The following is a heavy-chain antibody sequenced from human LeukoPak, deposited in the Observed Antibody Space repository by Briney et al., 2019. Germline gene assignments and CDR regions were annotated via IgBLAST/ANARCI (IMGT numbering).Heavy chain of an antibody. CDR2: IYYSGST. V-gene: IGHV4-59*01. Sequence: SETLSLTCTVSGGSISSYYWGWIRQPPGKGLEWIGYIYYSGSTNYNPSLKSRVTISVDTSKNQFSLKLSSVTAADTAVYYCARYGQQLYAFDIWGQGTMVTVSS. CDR1: GGSISSYY. CDR3: ARYGQQLYAFDI. D-gene: IGHD6-13*01. J-gene: IGHJ3*02.